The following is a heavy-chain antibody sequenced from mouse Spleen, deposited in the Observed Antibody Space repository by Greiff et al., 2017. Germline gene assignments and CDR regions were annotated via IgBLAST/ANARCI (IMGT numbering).Heavy chain of an antibody. D-gene: IGHD2-1*01. CDR1: GFTFSSYA. Sequence: EVKVVESGGGLVKPGGSLKLSCAASGFTFSSYAMSWVRQTPEKRLEWVATISSGGSYTYYPDSVKGRFTISRDNAKNTLYLQMSSLRSEDTAMYYCARHRDGNYVDYAMDYWGQGTSVTVSS. CDR2: ISSGGSYT. V-gene: IGHV5-9-3*01. J-gene: IGHJ4*01. CDR3: ARHRDGNYVDYAMDY.